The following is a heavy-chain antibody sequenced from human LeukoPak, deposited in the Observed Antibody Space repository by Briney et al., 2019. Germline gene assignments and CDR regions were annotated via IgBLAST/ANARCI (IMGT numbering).Heavy chain of an antibody. D-gene: IGHD2-21*02. V-gene: IGHV4-59*01. Sequence: SETLSLTCTVSGGSISSYYWSWIRQPPGKGLEWIGYIHYSGSTNYNPSLKSRVTISVDTSKNQFSLKLSSVTAADTAVYYCARDPDGGFYHDAFDIWGQGTMVTVSS. CDR3: ARDPDGGFYHDAFDI. CDR1: GGSISSYY. CDR2: IHYSGST. J-gene: IGHJ3*02.